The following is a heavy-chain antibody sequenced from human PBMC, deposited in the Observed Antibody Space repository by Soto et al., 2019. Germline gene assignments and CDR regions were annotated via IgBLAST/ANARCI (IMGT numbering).Heavy chain of an antibody. CDR3: ARDLPIVGTTTWDY. V-gene: IGHV1-2*02. Sequence: QVQLVQSGAEVKKSGASVMVSCKASGYTFTGYYIHWVRHTPGQGLEWMGWINPNNGGTNYVQKFQGRVTMTRDTSISKAYMELRRLQSDDTAVYYYARDLPIVGTTTWDYWGQGSLVTVSS. J-gene: IGHJ4*02. D-gene: IGHD1-26*01. CDR2: INPNNGGT. CDR1: GYTFTGYY.